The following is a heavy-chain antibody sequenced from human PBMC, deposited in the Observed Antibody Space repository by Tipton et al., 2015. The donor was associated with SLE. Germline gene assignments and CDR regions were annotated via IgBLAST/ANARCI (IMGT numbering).Heavy chain of an antibody. CDR2: IYYSGST. Sequence: TLSLTCTVSGGSISNYYWSWIRQPPGKVLEWIGNIYYSGSTDYNPSLKSRVTISVDTSKNQFSLKLGSVTAADTAVYYCATYGQSTTSAFDYWGQGTLVTVSS. CDR1: GGSISNYY. J-gene: IGHJ4*02. V-gene: IGHV4-59*12. CDR3: ATYGQSTTSAFDY. D-gene: IGHD4-17*01.